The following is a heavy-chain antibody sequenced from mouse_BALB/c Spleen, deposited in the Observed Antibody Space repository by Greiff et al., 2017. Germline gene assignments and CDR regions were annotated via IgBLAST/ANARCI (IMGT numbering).Heavy chain of an antibody. CDR3: ARKWSYYAMDY. V-gene: IGHV1-9*01. Sequence: QVQLKQSGAELMKPGASVKISCKATGYTFSSYWIEWVKQRPGHGLEWIGEILPGSGSTNYNEKFKGKATFTADTSSNTAYMQLSSLTSEDSAVYYCARKWSYYAMDYWGQGTSVTVSS. D-gene: IGHD1-1*02. CDR2: ILPGSGST. CDR1: GYTFSSYW. J-gene: IGHJ4*01.